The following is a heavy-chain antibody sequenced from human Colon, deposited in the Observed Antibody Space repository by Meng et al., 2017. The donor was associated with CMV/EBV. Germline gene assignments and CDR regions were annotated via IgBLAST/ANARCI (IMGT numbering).Heavy chain of an antibody. V-gene: IGHV4-59*01. CDR3: AREGRRGTSLPPYFHYYGVDV. J-gene: IGHJ6*02. CDR2: IYDSGST. CDR1: GGSISSYY. Sequence: SETLSLTCTVSGGSISSYYWTWIRQPPGKGLEWIGFIYDSGSTNYNPSLKSRVTISLDSSKNQFSLKLISVTAADTAVYYCAREGRRGTSLPPYFHYYGVDVWGQGTTVTVSS. D-gene: IGHD2-15*01.